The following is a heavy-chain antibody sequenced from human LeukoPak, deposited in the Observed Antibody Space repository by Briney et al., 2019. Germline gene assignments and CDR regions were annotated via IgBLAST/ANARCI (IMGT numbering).Heavy chain of an antibody. V-gene: IGHV3-7*01. CDR3: ATEPGIGYAFDI. D-gene: IGHD2-15*01. J-gene: IGHJ3*02. CDR2: INPDGSTQ. Sequence: PGGSLRLSCVASGITFRNYWMSWDRQAPGNGLEWVANINPDGSTQNYVHSVKGRFTISRDNAKNSLSLQMNSLRAEDTAVYYCATEPGIGYAFDIWGQGTMVTVSS. CDR1: GITFRNYW.